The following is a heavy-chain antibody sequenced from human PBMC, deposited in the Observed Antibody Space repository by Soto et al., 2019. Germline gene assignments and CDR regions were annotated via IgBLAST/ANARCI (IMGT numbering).Heavy chain of an antibody. CDR1: VFTFSDYY. D-gene: IGHD3-10*01. CDR3: AKDHYYGSGSSNTALDPDY. V-gene: IGHV3-30*18. Sequence: GGSLRLSCAASVFTFSDYYMTWIRQAPGKGLEWVAVISYDGSNKYYADSVKGRFTISRDNSKNTLYLQMNSLRAEDTAVYYCAKDHYYGSGSSNTALDPDYWSQGTLVTVSS. J-gene: IGHJ4*02. CDR2: ISYDGSNK.